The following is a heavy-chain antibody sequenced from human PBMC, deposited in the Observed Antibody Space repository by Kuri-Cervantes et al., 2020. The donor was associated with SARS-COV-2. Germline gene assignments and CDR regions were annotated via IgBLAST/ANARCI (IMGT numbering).Heavy chain of an antibody. CDR3: ARASFDFWSGYYTGYYFDF. CDR1: GFTCSSYA. J-gene: IGHJ4*02. Sequence: GGSLRLSCAASGFTCSSYAMSWVRQAPGKGLEWVSAISGSGGSTYYADSVKGRFTVSRDNAKNSLFLQMDSLRAEDTAVYYCARASFDFWSGYYTGYYFDFWGQGALVTVSS. D-gene: IGHD3-3*01. CDR2: ISGSGGST. V-gene: IGHV3-23*01.